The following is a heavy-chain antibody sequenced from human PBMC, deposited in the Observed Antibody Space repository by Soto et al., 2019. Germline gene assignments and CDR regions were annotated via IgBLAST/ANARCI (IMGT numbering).Heavy chain of an antibody. D-gene: IGHD6-6*01. V-gene: IGHV3-15*01. J-gene: IGHJ4*02. CDR1: GFTFSNAW. Sequence: PVGSLRLSCAASGFTFSNAWLSWVRQAPGKGLEWVGRIKSKTDGGTTDYTAPVKGRFTISRDDSKNTLYLQTNSLKIEDTAVYYCTTGSTSTKNYWGQGTLVTVSS. CDR2: IKSKTDGGTT. CDR3: TTGSTSTKNY.